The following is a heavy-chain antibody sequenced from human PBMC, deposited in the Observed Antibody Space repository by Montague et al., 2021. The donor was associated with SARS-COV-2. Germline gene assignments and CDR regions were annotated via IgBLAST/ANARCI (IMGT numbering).Heavy chain of an antibody. D-gene: IGHD2-15*01. CDR1: GGSISSYY. V-gene: IGHV4-59*13. CDR3: ARVAGVVAAASLTYYAMDD. J-gene: IGHJ6*02. CDR2: IYYSGST. Sequence: SETLSLTCTVSGGSISSYYWSWIRQPPGKGLEWIGYIYYSGSTNYNPSLKSRVTISVDTSKNQFSLKLSSVTAADTAVYYCARVAGVVAAASLTYYAMDDWGQGTTVTVSS.